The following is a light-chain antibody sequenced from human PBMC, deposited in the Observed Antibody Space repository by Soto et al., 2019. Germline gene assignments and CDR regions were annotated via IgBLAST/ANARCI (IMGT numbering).Light chain of an antibody. Sequence: DIMMTQSPVTLSVSPGERATLSCRASQSVTSYLAWYQHKPGQAPRLLIYGASTRATGIPARFSGSGSGREFTLTISSLQSEDSAIYYCQQYNSWPRTFGQGTKVEIK. J-gene: IGKJ1*01. CDR2: GAS. CDR1: QSVTSY. CDR3: QQYNSWPRT. V-gene: IGKV3-15*01.